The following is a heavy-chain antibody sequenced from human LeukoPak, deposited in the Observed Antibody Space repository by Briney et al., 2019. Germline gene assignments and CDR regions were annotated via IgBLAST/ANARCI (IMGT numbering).Heavy chain of an antibody. CDR1: GFTFSSYG. CDR3: AKDPPSELGPYYFDY. Sequence: PGGSLRLSCAASGFTFSSYGMSWVRQAPGKGLEWVSAISGSGGSTYYADSVKGRFTISRDNSKNTLYLQMNSLRAEDTAVYYCAKDPPSELGPYYFDYWGLGTLVTVSS. D-gene: IGHD1-14*01. CDR2: ISGSGGST. J-gene: IGHJ4*02. V-gene: IGHV3-23*01.